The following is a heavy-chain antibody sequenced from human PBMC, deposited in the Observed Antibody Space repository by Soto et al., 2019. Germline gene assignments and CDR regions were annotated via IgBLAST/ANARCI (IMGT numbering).Heavy chain of an antibody. CDR2: IYYSGST. CDR3: ARAYYDFWSGPGMDV. D-gene: IGHD3-3*01. Sequence: SETLSLTCTVSGASIISYYWSWIRQPPGKGLEWIGYIYYSGSTNYNPSLKSRVTISVDTSKNQFSLKLSSVTAADTAVYYCARAYYDFWSGPGMDVWGQGNTVTVSS. CDR1: GASIISYY. V-gene: IGHV4-59*01. J-gene: IGHJ6*02.